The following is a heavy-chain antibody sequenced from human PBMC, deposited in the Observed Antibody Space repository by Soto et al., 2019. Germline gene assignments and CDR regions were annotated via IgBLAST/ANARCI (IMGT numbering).Heavy chain of an antibody. J-gene: IGHJ6*02. V-gene: IGHV3-7*05. Sequence: EVQLVESGGGLVQPGGSLRLSCAASGFTFRTYWLSWVRQVPGKGLEWVANINLDGSEKNYVDSVKGRFAISRDNARNSLYLQMSSLRAEDTALYYGARDGSTSWYSYYYYGMDVWGQGTTVTVSS. CDR1: GFTFRTYW. CDR3: ARDGSTSWYSYYYYGMDV. D-gene: IGHD6-13*01. CDR2: INLDGSEK.